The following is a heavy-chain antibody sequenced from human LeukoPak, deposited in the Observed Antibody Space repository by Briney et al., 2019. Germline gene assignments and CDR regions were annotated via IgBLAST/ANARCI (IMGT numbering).Heavy chain of an antibody. Sequence: GGSLRLSCAASGFTFSSYSMNWVRQAPGKGLERVPSISSSSSYIYYADSVKGRFTISRDNAKNSLYLQMNSLRAEDTAVYYYARELYCSGGSCPIRDWGQGTMVTVSS. V-gene: IGHV3-21*01. J-gene: IGHJ3*01. D-gene: IGHD2-15*01. CDR1: GFTFSSYS. CDR3: ARELYCSGGSCPIRD. CDR2: ISSSSSYI.